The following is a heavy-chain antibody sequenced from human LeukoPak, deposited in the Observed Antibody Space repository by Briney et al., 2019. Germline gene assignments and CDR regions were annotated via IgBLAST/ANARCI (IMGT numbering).Heavy chain of an antibody. J-gene: IGHJ4*02. CDR2: INHSGST. V-gene: IGHV4-34*01. CDR3: ARVIGGYSYGHLDY. Sequence: SETLSLTCTVSGGSISSYYWSWIRQPPGKGLEWIGEINHSGSTNYNPSLKSRVTISVDTSKNQFSLKLSSVTAADTAVYYCARVIGGYSYGHLDYWGQGTLVTVSS. D-gene: IGHD5-18*01. CDR1: GGSISSYY.